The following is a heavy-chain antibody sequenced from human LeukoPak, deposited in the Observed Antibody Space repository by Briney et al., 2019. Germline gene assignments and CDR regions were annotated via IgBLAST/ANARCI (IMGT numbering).Heavy chain of an antibody. CDR2: VSTGGTK. J-gene: IGHJ5*02. Sequence: SGGSLRLSCAASGFTFSDYSMFWVRQAPGKGLEWVSYVSTGGTKYYADSVKGRFTISRDNVKNSLYLQMSSLRDEDTAVYYCARSYGGWFDPWGQGTLVTVSS. CDR1: GFTFSDYS. D-gene: IGHD3-10*01. V-gene: IGHV3-48*02. CDR3: ARSYGGWFDP.